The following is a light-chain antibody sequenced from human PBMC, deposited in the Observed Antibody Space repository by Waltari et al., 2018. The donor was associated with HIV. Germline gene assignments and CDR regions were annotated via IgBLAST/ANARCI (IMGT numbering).Light chain of an antibody. CDR2: GAS. J-gene: IGKJ3*01. V-gene: IGKV3-20*01. CDR3: QQYASSFT. Sequence: EIVLTQSPGTLSLSPGERTNLSCRASQSVSSSYLAWYHQKPGQAPRLLIYGASSRATGIPDRFSGSGSGTDFTLTISRLEPEDFAVYYCQQYASSFTFGPGTKVDIK. CDR1: QSVSSSY.